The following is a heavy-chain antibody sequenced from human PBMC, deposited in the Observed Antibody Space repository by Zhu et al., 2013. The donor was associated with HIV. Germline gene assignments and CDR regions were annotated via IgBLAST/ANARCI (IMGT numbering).Heavy chain of an antibody. Sequence: QVQLVQSGAEVKKPGSSVKVSCKASGGTFSSYAISWVRQAPGQGLEWMGGIIPIFGTANYAQKFQGRVTITADESTSTAYMELSSLRSEDTAVYYCARDLLGLGYYDSSGYPPXYYGMDVWGQGTTVTVSS. V-gene: IGHV1-69*01. CDR2: IIPIFGTA. J-gene: IGHJ6*02. CDR3: ARDLLGLGYYDSSGYPPXYYGMDV. CDR1: GGTFSSYA. D-gene: IGHD3-22*01.